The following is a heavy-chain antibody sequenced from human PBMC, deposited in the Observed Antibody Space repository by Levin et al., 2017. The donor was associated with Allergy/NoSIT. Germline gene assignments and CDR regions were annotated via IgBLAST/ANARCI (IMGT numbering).Heavy chain of an antibody. J-gene: IGHJ4*02. V-gene: IGHV3-30-3*01. Sequence: GVSLKISCAASGFTFSSYAMHWVRQAPGKGLEWVAVISYDGSNKYYADSVKGRFTISRDNSKNTLYLQMNSLRAEDTAVYYCARDHYDGSGGNWGQGTLVTVSS. CDR2: ISYDGSNK. CDR1: GFTFSSYA. CDR3: ARDHYDGSGGN. D-gene: IGHD3-10*01.